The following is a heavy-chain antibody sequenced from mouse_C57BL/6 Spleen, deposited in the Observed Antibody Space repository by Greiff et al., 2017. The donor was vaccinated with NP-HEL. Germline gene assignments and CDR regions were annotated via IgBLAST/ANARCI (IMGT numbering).Heavy chain of an antibody. CDR3: ARRMVYYGSSSVYAMDY. J-gene: IGHJ4*01. CDR1: GYSITSGYY. Sequence: DVQLVESGPGLVKPSQSLSLTCSVTGYSITSGYYWNWIRQFPGNKLEWMGYISYDGSNNYNPSLKNRISITRDTSKNQFFLKLNSVTTEDTATYYCARRMVYYGSSSVYAMDYWGQGTSVTVSS. CDR2: ISYDGSN. V-gene: IGHV3-6*01. D-gene: IGHD1-1*01.